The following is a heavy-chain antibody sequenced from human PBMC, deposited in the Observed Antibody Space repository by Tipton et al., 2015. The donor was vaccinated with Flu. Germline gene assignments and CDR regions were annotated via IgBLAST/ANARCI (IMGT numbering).Heavy chain of an antibody. CDR1: GYTFTNYY. CDR2: INPADGST. D-gene: IGHD1-26*01. J-gene: IGHJ6*02. Sequence: QSGAEVKKPGASLKVSCQASGYTFTNYYMHWVRQAPGQGLEWMGIINPADGSTNYAQKFQGRVTVTRDTSARIVYMELNRLTSDDTAVYYCARVFHYMSGRVGISEGIDVWGQGTTVTVSS. V-gene: IGHV1-46*01. CDR3: ARVFHYMSGRVGISEGIDV.